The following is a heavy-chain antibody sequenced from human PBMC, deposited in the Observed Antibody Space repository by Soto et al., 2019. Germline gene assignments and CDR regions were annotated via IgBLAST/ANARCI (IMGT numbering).Heavy chain of an antibody. Sequence: ASVKVSCKASGYTFTGYYMHWVRQAPGQGLEWMGWINPNSGGTNYAQKFQGWVTMTRDTSISTAYMELSRPRSDDTAVYYCARGAPAGTSVHMDVWGKGTTVTVSS. CDR2: INPNSGGT. J-gene: IGHJ6*03. CDR1: GYTFTGYY. V-gene: IGHV1-2*04. D-gene: IGHD1-1*01. CDR3: ARGAPAGTSVHMDV.